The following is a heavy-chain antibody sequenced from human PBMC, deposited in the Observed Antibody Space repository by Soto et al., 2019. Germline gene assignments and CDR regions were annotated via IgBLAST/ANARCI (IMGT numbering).Heavy chain of an antibody. CDR3: TTPHGRNAFDI. CDR2: IKSKTDGGTT. D-gene: IGHD2-8*01. Sequence: EVQLVESGGDLVKPGGSLRLSCAASGFSFPNAWMSWVRQAPGKGLEWVGRIKSKTDGGTTNYAAPVKGRFTISRDDSKNTLYLQMNSLQTEDTAVYYCTTPHGRNAFDIWGQGTMVTVSS. CDR1: GFSFPNAW. J-gene: IGHJ3*02. V-gene: IGHV3-15*01.